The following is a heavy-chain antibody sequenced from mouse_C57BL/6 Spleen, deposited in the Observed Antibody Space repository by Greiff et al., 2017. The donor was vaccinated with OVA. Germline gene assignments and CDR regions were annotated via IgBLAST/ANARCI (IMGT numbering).Heavy chain of an antibody. CDR3: AREGTTVTYFDV. CDR2: IYPGSGNT. V-gene: IGHV1-76*01. D-gene: IGHD1-1*01. CDR1: GYTFTDYY. J-gene: IGHJ1*03. Sequence: QVQLKESGAELVRPGASVKLSCKASGYTFTDYYINWVKQRPGQGLEWIARIYPGSGNTYYNEKFKGKATLTAEKSSSTAYMQLSSLTSEDSAVYFCAREGTTVTYFDVWGTGTTVTVAS.